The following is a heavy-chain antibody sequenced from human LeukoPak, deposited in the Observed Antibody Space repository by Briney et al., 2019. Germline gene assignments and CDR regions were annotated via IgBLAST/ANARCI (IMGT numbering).Heavy chain of an antibody. D-gene: IGHD3-22*01. CDR2: ISANYGNA. CDR1: GGTFSSYA. J-gene: IGHJ3*02. CDR3: ATDTSGHRAFDI. V-gene: IGHV1-18*01. Sequence: ASVKVSCKASGGTFSSYAISWVRQAPGQRLEWMGWISANYGNANYAQKLRGRVTMTTDTATNTVHMNLRSLRSDDTAIYYCATDTSGHRAFDIWGQGTRVTVSS.